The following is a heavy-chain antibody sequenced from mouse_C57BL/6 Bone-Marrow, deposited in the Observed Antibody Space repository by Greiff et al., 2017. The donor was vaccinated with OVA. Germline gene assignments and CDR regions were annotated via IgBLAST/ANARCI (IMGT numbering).Heavy chain of an antibody. D-gene: IGHD2-1*01. CDR2: ISIGGDYI. CDR3: TRDRRSYGNSYALDY. J-gene: IGHJ4*01. V-gene: IGHV5-9-1*02. Sequence: EVKLVESGEGLVKPGGSLKLSCAASGFTFSSYAMSWVRQTPEKRLEWVAYISIGGDYIYYADTVKGRCTISRDNARHTLYLQMRSLKSEDAAMYYYTRDRRSYGNSYALDYWGQGTTVTVSS. CDR1: GFTFSSYA.